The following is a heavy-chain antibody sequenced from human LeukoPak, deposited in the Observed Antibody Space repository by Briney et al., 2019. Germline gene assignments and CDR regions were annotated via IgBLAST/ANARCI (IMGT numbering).Heavy chain of an antibody. J-gene: IGHJ5*02. Sequence: ASVKVSCKASGYTFTGYYMHWVRQAPGQGLEWMGWINPNSGGTNYAQKFQGRVTMTRDTSISTAYMELSRLRPDDTAVYYCARDEGYCSSTSCLNWFDPWGQGTLVTVSS. D-gene: IGHD2-2*01. CDR1: GYTFTGYY. CDR2: INPNSGGT. CDR3: ARDEGYCSSTSCLNWFDP. V-gene: IGHV1-2*02.